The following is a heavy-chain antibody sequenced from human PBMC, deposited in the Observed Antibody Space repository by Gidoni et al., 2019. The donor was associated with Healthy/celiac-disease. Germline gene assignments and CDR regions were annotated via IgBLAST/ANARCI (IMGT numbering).Heavy chain of an antibody. CDR3: AKEGYCSSTSCYTGWFDP. V-gene: IGHV5-10-1*03. CDR1: GYSFTRSW. D-gene: IGHD2-2*02. J-gene: IGHJ5*02. CDR2: LDPSDSYT. Sequence: EVQLVQSGAEVKKPGESLRISCKGSGYSFTRSWISWVRQMPGKGLEWMGRLDPSDSYTNYSPSFQGHVTISADKSISTAYLQWSSLKASDTAMYYCAKEGYCSSTSCYTGWFDPWGQGTLVTVSS.